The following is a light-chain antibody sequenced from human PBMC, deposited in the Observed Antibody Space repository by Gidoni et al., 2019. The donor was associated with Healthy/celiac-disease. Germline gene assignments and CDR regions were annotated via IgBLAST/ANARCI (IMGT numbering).Light chain of an antibody. V-gene: IGKV1-39*01. J-gene: IGKJ1*01. CDR1: QSISSY. CDR2: AAS. Sequence: DIQMTQSPSSLSASVGERVTITCRASQSISSYLNWYQQKPGKAPKRLIYAASSLQSGVPSRFSGSGSGTDFTLTISSLQPEDFATYYCQQSYSTLWTFGQGTKVEIK. CDR3: QQSYSTLWT.